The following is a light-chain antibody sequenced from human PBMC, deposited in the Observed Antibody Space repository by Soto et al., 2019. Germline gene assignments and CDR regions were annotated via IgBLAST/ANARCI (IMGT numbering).Light chain of an antibody. CDR2: DTS. CDR1: QSVGSGY. J-gene: IGKJ3*01. V-gene: IGKV3-20*01. CDR3: QQYASSPFT. Sequence: EIVLTQSPGTLSLSPGERATLSCRASQSVGSGYFAWYQQKPDQAPRLLIYDTSSRTTDITNRFSGSASETDFTLTISRLEPEDFAVYYCQQYASSPFTFGPGTKVDIK.